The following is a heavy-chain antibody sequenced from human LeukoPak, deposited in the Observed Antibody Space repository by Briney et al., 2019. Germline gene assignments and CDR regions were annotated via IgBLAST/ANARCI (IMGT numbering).Heavy chain of an antibody. J-gene: IGHJ5*02. V-gene: IGHV3-11*01. Sequence: GGSLRLSCAASGFTFNDYYMSWLRQAPGKGLEWLSYISIGGTNTHYADSVKGRFTISRDNAKKSLYLEMNNLRAEDTAVYYCATDGAGFDTWGQGVLVTVS. CDR1: GFTFNDYY. CDR2: ISIGGTNT. CDR3: ATDGAGFDT.